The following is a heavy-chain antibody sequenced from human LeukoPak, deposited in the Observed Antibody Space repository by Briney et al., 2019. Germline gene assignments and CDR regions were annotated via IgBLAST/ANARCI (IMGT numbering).Heavy chain of an antibody. CDR1: GDSVSSKSVA. CDR3: ARNYYGIDV. CDR2: IYYRPKWYN. Sequence: HSQTLSLTCAISGDSVSSKSVAWNWIRQSPSRGLEWLGKIYYRPKWYNDFAESVKRRISINPDTSKNQFSLQLNSVTPEDTAVYYCARNYYGIDVWGQGTTVTVSS. J-gene: IGHJ6*02. V-gene: IGHV6-1*01.